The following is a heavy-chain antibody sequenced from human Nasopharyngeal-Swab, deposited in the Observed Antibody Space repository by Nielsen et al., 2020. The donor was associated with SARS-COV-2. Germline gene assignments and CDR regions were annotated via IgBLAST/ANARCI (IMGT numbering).Heavy chain of an antibody. CDR2: IYYSGST. V-gene: IGHV4-39*07. Sequence: SETLSLTYTVSGGSISSSSYYWGWIRQPPGKGLEWIGSIYYSGSTYYNPSLKSRVTISVDTSKNQFSLKLSSVTAADTAVYYCARLYGGNVDYWGQGTLVTVSS. J-gene: IGHJ4*02. CDR3: ARLYGGNVDY. D-gene: IGHD4-23*01. CDR1: GGSISSSSYY.